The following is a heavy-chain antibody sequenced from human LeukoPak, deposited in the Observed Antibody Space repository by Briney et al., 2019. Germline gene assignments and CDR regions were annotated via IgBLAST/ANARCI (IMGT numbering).Heavy chain of an antibody. CDR1: GGSISSGGYY. CDR3: ARLRGYSYGPFDY. Sequence: PSETLSLTCTVSGGSISSGGYYWSWIRQHPGKGLEWIGYIYYSGSTYYNPSLKSRVTISVDTSKNQFSLKLSSVTAADTAVYHCARLRGYSYGPFDYWGQGTLVTVSS. CDR2: IYYSGST. J-gene: IGHJ4*02. V-gene: IGHV4-31*03. D-gene: IGHD5-18*01.